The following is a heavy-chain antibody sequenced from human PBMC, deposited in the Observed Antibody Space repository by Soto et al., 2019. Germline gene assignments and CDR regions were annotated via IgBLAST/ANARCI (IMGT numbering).Heavy chain of an antibody. CDR1: GCTFSSYA. Sequence: SVKVSCKASGCTFSSYASSGVRQAPGQGLEWMGGIIPIFGTANYAQKFQGRVTITADESTSTAYMELSSLRSEDTAVYYCAKRPGIAATEPYYYGMDVWGQGTTVTVSS. V-gene: IGHV1-69*13. CDR2: IIPIFGTA. J-gene: IGHJ6*02. D-gene: IGHD6-13*01. CDR3: AKRPGIAATEPYYYGMDV.